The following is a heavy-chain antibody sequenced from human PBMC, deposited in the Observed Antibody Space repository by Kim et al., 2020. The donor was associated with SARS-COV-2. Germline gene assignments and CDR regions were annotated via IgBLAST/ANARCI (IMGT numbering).Heavy chain of an antibody. CDR2: ISYTGST. D-gene: IGHD3-10*01. CDR1: GGSISSSTYF. V-gene: IGHV4-39*01. CDR3: ARLQGRGYDSFAI. Sequence: SETLSLTCTVSGGSISSSTYFWGWIRQAPGKGLEWIGMISYTGSTYYRPSLKSRLTISIDTSRNKDSLKLNSVTAADTGGYYCARLQGRGYDSFAIWGQG. J-gene: IGHJ3*02.